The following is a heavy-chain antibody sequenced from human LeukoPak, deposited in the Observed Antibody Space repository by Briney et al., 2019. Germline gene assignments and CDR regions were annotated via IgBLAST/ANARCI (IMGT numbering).Heavy chain of an antibody. CDR3: ATSMVRGLLPYYYYAMDV. D-gene: IGHD3-10*01. CDR1: GFTFRMYA. CDR2: ISGGVGST. V-gene: IGHV3-23*01. J-gene: IGHJ6*02. Sequence: GGSLRLSCAASGFTFRMYAMTWVRQAPGKGLEWVSAISGGVGSTYYADFVKGRFTISRDNSKNTVYLQVNSLRADDTAVFYCATSMVRGLLPYYYYAMDVRGQGTTVTVS.